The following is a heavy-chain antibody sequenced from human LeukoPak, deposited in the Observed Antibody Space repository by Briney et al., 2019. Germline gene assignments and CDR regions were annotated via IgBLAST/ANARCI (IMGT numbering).Heavy chain of an antibody. D-gene: IGHD3-22*01. CDR1: GFTFSSYE. J-gene: IGHJ5*02. V-gene: IGHV3-48*03. Sequence: SGGSLRLSCAASGFTFSSYEMNWVRQAPGKGLEWVSYISSSGSTIYYADSVKGRFTISRDNAKNSLYLQMNSLRAEDTAVYYCARDPILKSRADYYDSSGYYPNWFDPWGQGTLVTVSS. CDR2: ISSSGSTI. CDR3: ARDPILKSRADYYDSSGYYPNWFDP.